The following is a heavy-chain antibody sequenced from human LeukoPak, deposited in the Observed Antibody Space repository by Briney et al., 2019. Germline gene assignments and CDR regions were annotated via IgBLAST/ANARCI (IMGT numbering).Heavy chain of an antibody. CDR2: ISGGGTTT. CDR1: GFTFIDYH. D-gene: IGHD1-26*01. CDR3: ARDSGSFVGDAFDV. V-gene: IGHV3-11*04. J-gene: IGHJ3*01. Sequence: GGSLRLSCAASGFTFIDYHMTWIRQAPGKGLEWIAYISGGGTTTYYADSVKGRFTISRDNANNLMYLQMNSLRGEDTAVYYCARDSGSFVGDAFDVWGQGTMVTVSS.